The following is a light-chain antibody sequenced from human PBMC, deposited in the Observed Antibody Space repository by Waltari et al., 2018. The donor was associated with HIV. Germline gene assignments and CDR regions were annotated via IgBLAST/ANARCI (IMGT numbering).Light chain of an antibody. CDR2: DDS. V-gene: IGLV3-21*02. J-gene: IGLJ2*01. CDR3: QVWDSSTDLRV. Sequence: SYVLTPPPSVSVAPGQTARITGGGQNIGSKGVHWYQQKPSPALVLVVYDDSDRPSGIPERVSGSSSWNTATLTISRVEAGDEADFYCQVWDSSTDLRVFGGGTKLTVL. CDR1: NIGSKG.